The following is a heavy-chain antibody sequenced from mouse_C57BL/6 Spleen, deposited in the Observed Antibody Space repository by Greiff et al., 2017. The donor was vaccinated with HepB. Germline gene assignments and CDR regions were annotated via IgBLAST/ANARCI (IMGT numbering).Heavy chain of an antibody. CDR2: IYPGDGDT. V-gene: IGHV1-82*01. D-gene: IGHD1-3*01. CDR1: GYAFSSSW. Sequence: QVQLQQSGPELVKPGDSVKISCKASGYAFSSSWMNWVKQRPGKGLEWIGRIYPGDGDTNYTGKFKGKATLTADKYSSTAYMQHSSLTSEDSAVYCCAKRGSYVDYAMDYWGQGTSVTVSS. CDR3: AKRGSYVDYAMDY. J-gene: IGHJ4*01.